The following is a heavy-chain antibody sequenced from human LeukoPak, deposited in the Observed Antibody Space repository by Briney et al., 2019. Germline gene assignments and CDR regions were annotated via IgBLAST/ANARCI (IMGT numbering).Heavy chain of an antibody. Sequence: ASVKVSCKASGYTFTSYYMHWVRQAPGQGLEWMGIINPSGGSTSYAQKFQGRVTMTRDTSISTAYMELSRLRSDDTAVYYCARESRYCSSTSCYTIPDYWGQGTLVTVSS. CDR3: ARESRYCSSTSCYTIPDY. CDR1: GYTFTSYY. CDR2: INPSGGST. V-gene: IGHV1-46*01. D-gene: IGHD2-2*02. J-gene: IGHJ4*02.